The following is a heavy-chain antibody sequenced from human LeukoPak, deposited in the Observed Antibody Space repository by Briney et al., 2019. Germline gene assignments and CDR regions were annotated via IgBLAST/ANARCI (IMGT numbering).Heavy chain of an antibody. CDR2: ISGDGSTT. D-gene: IGHD2/OR15-2a*01. Sequence: GGSLRLSCAASVFTFSSYWMHWVRQAPGKGLVWVSRISGDGSTTSYADSVKGRFTISRDNAKNTLYLQMNSLRAEDTAVYYCTRVSPSDYYYYYYMDVWGKGTTVTVSS. J-gene: IGHJ6*03. CDR3: TRVSPSDYYYYYYMDV. V-gene: IGHV3-74*01. CDR1: VFTFSSYW.